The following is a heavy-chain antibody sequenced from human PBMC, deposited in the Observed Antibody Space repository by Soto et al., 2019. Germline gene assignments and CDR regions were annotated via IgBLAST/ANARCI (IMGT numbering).Heavy chain of an antibody. D-gene: IGHD1-1*01. CDR1: GASISSGSW. Sequence: QVHLQESGPGLVKPSGTLSLTCAVSGASISSGSWWRWVRQPPGKGLEWIGEIFHDGSTNYNPSLKSRVTMSVDKSKNYFSLELTSVTAADTALYYGARDEYNDSSDWGQGTLVTVSS. J-gene: IGHJ4*02. CDR2: IFHDGST. CDR3: ARDEYNDSSD. V-gene: IGHV4-4*02.